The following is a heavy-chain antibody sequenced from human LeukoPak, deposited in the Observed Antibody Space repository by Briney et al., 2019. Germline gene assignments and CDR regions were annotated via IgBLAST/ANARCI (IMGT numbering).Heavy chain of an antibody. J-gene: IGHJ4*02. D-gene: IGHD2-21*02. V-gene: IGHV1-3*01. CDR1: GYTFTSYA. CDR2: INAGSGNT. CDR3: ARMDLYCGGDCYSGSDY. Sequence: ASVKVSCKASGYTFTSYAMHWVRQAPGQRLEWMGWINAGSGNTKYSQKFQGRVTITRDTSASTAYMELSSLRSEDTAVYYCARMDLYCGGDCYSGSDYWGQGTLVTVSS.